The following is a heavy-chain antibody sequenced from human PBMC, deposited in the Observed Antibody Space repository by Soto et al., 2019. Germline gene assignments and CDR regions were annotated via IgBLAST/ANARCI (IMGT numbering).Heavy chain of an antibody. CDR3: ARGFVRAVAGTVGMDV. CDR1: GGTFSSYA. Sequence: GASVKVSCKASGGTFSSYAISWVRQAPGQGLEWMGGIIPIFGTANYAQKFQGRVTITVDESTSTAYMELSSLRSEDTAVYYCARGFVRAVAGTVGMDVWGQGTTVTVSS. V-gene: IGHV1-69*13. CDR2: IIPIFGTA. J-gene: IGHJ6*02. D-gene: IGHD6-19*01.